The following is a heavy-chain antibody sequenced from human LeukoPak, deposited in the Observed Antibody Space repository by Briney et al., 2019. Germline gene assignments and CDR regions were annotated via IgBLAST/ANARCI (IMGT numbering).Heavy chain of an antibody. J-gene: IGHJ4*02. V-gene: IGHV3-33*06. CDR2: IWYDGSNK. CDR3: AKSLGRGDSDDY. Sequence: GGSLRLSCAASGFTFSSYGMHWVRQAPGKGLEWVAVIWYDGSNKYYADSVKGRFTISRDNSKNTLYLQMNSLRAEDTAVYYCAKSLGRGDSDDYWGQGTLVTVSS. CDR1: GFTFSSYG. D-gene: IGHD4-17*01.